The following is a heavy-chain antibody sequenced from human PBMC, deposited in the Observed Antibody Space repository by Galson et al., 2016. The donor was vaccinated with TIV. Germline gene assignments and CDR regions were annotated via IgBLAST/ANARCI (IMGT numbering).Heavy chain of an antibody. V-gene: IGHV3-7*01. D-gene: IGHD5-12*01. CDR3: SRDRGSIVATTLDY. CDR2: IKQTGSEK. J-gene: IGHJ4*02. Sequence: SLRLSCAASGFTFSNYWMSWVRQAPGKGLEWVANIKQTGSEKYYVDSVKGRFTISRDNAKNSLYLQMNSLGAEDTAMYYCSRDRGSIVATTLDYWGQGTLVTVSS. CDR1: GFTFSNYW.